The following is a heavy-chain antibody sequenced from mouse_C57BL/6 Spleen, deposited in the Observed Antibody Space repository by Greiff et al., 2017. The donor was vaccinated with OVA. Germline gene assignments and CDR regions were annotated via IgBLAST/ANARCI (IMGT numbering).Heavy chain of an antibody. CDR2: IDPSDSET. CDR1: GYTFTSYW. J-gene: IGHJ4*01. V-gene: IGHV1-52*01. Sequence: QVQLKQPGAELVRPGSSVKLSCKASGYTFTSYWMHWVKQRPIQGLEWIGNIDPSDSETHYNQKFKDKATLTVDKSSSTAYMKLSSLTSEDAAVYYGARYYYYGSSYGDYAMDYWGQGTSVTVSS. D-gene: IGHD1-1*01. CDR3: ARYYYYGSSYGDYAMDY.